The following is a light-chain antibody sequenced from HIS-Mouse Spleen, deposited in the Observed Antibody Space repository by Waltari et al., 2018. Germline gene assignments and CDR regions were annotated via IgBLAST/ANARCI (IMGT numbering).Light chain of an antibody. CDR1: QSISSY. J-gene: IGKJ2*01. Sequence: DIQMTQSPSSLSASVGDRVPLTCRASQSISSYLNWYQQKPGKAPKLLIYAASSLQSGVPSRFSGSGSGTEFTLTISSLQPEDFATYYCQQSYSTPMYTFGQGTKLEIK. CDR3: QQSYSTPMYT. CDR2: AAS. V-gene: IGKV1-39*01.